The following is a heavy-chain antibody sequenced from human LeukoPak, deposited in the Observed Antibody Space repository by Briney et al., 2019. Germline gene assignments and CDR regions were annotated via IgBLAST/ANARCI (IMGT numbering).Heavy chain of an antibody. Sequence: TGGSLRLSCAASGFTVSTNYMSWVRQAPGKGLEWVSVIYSGSTTYYADSVKGRFTISGDNSKNTLYLQMNSLRAEDTAVYYCARWGDYGSFDYWGQGTLVTVSS. J-gene: IGHJ4*02. D-gene: IGHD4/OR15-4a*01. V-gene: IGHV3-53*01. CDR2: IYSGSTT. CDR1: GFTVSTNY. CDR3: ARWGDYGSFDY.